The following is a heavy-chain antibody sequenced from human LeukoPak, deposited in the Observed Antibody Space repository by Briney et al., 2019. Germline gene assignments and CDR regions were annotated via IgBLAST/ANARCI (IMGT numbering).Heavy chain of an antibody. CDR2: ISSGGSTM. V-gene: IGHV3-11*01. Sequence: GGSLRLSCAASGFTFSDYYMSWIRQAPGKGLEWVSYISSGGSTMYYADSVKGRFTISRDNAKNSLYLQMNSLRAEDTAVYFCARGSTVRDYYYYMDVWGKGATVTISS. CDR3: ARGSTVRDYYYYMDV. D-gene: IGHD2-8*02. CDR1: GFTFSDYY. J-gene: IGHJ6*03.